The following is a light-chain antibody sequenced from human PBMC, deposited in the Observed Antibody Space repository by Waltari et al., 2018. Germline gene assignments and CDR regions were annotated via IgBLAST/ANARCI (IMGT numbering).Light chain of an antibody. CDR2: EVS. CDR3: MQLTNWPRT. CDR1: QSLVHSNGNTY. V-gene: IGKV2-30*02. J-gene: IGKJ1*01. Sequence: QSLVHSNGNTYLNWFQQRPGQAPRRLIYEVSNLDSGVPDRFSGSGSGTDFTLKISRVEAEDVAVYYCMQLTNWPRTFGQGTKVEIK.